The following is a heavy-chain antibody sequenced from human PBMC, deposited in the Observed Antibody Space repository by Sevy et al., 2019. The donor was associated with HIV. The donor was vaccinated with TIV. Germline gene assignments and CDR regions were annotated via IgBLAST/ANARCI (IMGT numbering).Heavy chain of an antibody. Sequence: GGSLRLSCAASGFSFSSSSMNWLRQAPGKGLEWLAYITRDGKTKYYADFVKGRFTISRDNAQNSLFLQLNSLRDDDTAVYYCARDYSGNYYRFDLWGHGTLVTVSS. CDR2: ITRDGKTK. J-gene: IGHJ4*01. CDR3: ARDYSGNYYRFDL. CDR1: GFSFSSSS. V-gene: IGHV3-48*02. D-gene: IGHD1-26*01.